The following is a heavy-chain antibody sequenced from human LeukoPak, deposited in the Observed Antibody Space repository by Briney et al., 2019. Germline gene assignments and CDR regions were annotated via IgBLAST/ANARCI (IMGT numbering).Heavy chain of an antibody. CDR3: ARDWGGRVLRFLEWLSRQAGADAFDI. Sequence: PGGSLRLSCAASGFIFSSYWMSWVRQAPGKGLEWVANIKQDGSEKYYVDSVKGRFTISRDNAKNSLYLQMNSLRAEDTAVYYCARDWGGRVLRFLEWLSRQAGADAFDIWGQGTMVTVSS. J-gene: IGHJ3*02. CDR2: IKQDGSEK. V-gene: IGHV3-7*01. CDR1: GFIFSSYW. D-gene: IGHD3-3*01.